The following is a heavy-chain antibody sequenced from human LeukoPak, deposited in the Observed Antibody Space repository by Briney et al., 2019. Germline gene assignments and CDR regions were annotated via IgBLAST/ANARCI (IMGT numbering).Heavy chain of an antibody. CDR1: GFTFSSYA. CDR2: ISSTSAYI. D-gene: IGHD2-8*02. Sequence: GGSLRLSCAASGFTFSSYAMSWVRQAPGKGLEWVSSISSTSAYIHYAGSVKGRFTISRDNVDNVVYLEMNSLGAEDTATYYCARVAVSGPTGWFDSWGQGTLVIVSS. J-gene: IGHJ5*01. CDR3: ARVAVSGPTGWFDS. V-gene: IGHV3-21*01.